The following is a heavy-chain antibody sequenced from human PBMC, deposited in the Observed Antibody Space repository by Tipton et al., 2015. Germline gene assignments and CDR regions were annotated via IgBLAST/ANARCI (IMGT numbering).Heavy chain of an antibody. Sequence: TLSLTCTVSDGSISSGNLYWSWIRQHPGKGLEWIGYIHYTGYTYYIPSLKSRVSMTLDTAKTQFSLHLSSVTAADTAVYYCAREVWYNDSTGYDYWGQGTLVTVSS. CDR2: IHYTGYT. CDR1: DGSISSGNLY. V-gene: IGHV4-31*03. D-gene: IGHD3-22*01. J-gene: IGHJ4*02. CDR3: AREVWYNDSTGYDY.